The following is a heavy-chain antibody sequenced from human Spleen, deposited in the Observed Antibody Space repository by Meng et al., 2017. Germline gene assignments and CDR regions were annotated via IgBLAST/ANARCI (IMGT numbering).Heavy chain of an antibody. Sequence: SETLSLTCTVSGGSISSSSYYWGWIRQPPGKGLEWIGSIYYSGSTYYNPSLKSRVTISVDTSKNQFSLKLSSVTAADTAVYYCARAGALIELLWFGEPPQWAFDIWGQGTMVTVSS. CDR3: ARAGALIELLWFGEPPQWAFDI. J-gene: IGHJ3*02. CDR2: IYYSGST. D-gene: IGHD3-10*01. V-gene: IGHV4-39*07. CDR1: GGSISSSSYY.